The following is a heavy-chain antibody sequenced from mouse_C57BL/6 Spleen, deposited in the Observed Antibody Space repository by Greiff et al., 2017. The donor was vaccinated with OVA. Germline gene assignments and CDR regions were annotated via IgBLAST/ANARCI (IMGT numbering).Heavy chain of an antibody. D-gene: IGHD1-1*01. J-gene: IGHJ4*01. CDR2: IYPGSGNT. CDR1: GYTFTDYY. Sequence: QVQLKQSGAELVRPAASVKLSCKASGYTFTDYYINWVKQRPGQGLEWIARIYPGSGNTYYNETFKGKATLTAEKSSSTAYMQLSSLTSEDSAVYFCARNYGSSYPQAMDYWGQGTSVTVSS. CDR3: ARNYGSSYPQAMDY. V-gene: IGHV1-76*01.